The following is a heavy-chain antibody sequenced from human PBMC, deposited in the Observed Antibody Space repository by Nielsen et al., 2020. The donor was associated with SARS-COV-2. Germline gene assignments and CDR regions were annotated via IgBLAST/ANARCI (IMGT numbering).Heavy chain of an antibody. CDR3: AREASGYDHYKYGMDV. D-gene: IGHD5-12*01. V-gene: IGHV4-31*03. J-gene: IGHJ6*02. Sequence: SETLSLTCTISVTSMSSGGYFWSWIRQHPGKGLEWIGYIYFTGRTSYNPSLKSRVAMSVDTYKNQFSLDLKSVTAADTAVYYCAREASGYDHYKYGMDVWGLGATVTVSS. CDR2: IYFTGRT. CDR1: VTSMSSGGYF.